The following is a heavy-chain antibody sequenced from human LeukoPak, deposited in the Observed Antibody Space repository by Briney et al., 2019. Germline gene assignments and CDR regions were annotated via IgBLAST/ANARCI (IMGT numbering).Heavy chain of an antibody. Sequence: VGSLRLSCAASGFTVSSNYMSWVRQAPGKGLEWVSVIYSGGSTYYADSVKGRFTISRDNSKNTLYLQMNSLRAEDTAVYYCARGGEDDAFDIWGQGTMVTVSS. CDR1: GFTVSSNY. D-gene: IGHD2-21*01. CDR2: IYSGGST. V-gene: IGHV3-53*01. CDR3: ARGGEDDAFDI. J-gene: IGHJ3*02.